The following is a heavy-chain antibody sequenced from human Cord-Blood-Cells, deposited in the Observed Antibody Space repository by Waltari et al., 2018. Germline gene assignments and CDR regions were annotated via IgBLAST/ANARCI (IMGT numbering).Heavy chain of an antibody. Sequence: QITLKASGPTLVKPTQTLTLTRTFAGFSLSTSEVGVGWFRQPPGRDLEWLAVIYWDDDKRYSPVLKCRLTITKDTSKSQVVLTMTNMEPVDTATYYCAHRVGGYISVFDAFDSWGQGAMVTVSS. J-gene: IGHJ3*02. CDR2: IYWDDDK. CDR1: GFSLSTSEVG. D-gene: IGHD3-16*01. CDR3: AHRVGGYISVFDAFDS. V-gene: IGHV2-5*02.